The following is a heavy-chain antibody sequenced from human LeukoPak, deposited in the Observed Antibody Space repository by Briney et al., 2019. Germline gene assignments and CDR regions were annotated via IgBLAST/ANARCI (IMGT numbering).Heavy chain of an antibody. CDR3: AKGTEDYYDSSGYPDTLAY. CDR2: IRYDGSNK. J-gene: IGHJ4*02. D-gene: IGHD3-22*01. V-gene: IGHV3-30*02. CDR1: GFTFSSYG. Sequence: PGGSLGLSCAASGFTFSSYGMHWVRQAPGKVLEWVAFIRYDGSNKYYADPVKGRSTISRDNSKNTLYLQMNSLRDEDTAVYYCAKGTEDYYDSSGYPDTLAYWGQGTLVTVSS.